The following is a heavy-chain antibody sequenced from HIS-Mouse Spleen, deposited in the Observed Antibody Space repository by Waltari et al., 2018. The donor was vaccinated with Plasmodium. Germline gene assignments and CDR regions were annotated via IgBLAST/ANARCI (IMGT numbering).Heavy chain of an antibody. Sequence: QVQLVQSGAEVKKPGAPVKVSCQASGYPFIRYGISWVRQAPGQGLEWMGWISAYNGNTKYAQKLQGRVSMTTDTSTSTAYMELRSLRSDDTAVYYCARGSAGDAFDIWGQGTMVTVSS. CDR2: ISAYNGNT. J-gene: IGHJ3*02. D-gene: IGHD6-19*01. CDR1: GYPFIRYG. CDR3: ARGSAGDAFDI. V-gene: IGHV1-18*01.